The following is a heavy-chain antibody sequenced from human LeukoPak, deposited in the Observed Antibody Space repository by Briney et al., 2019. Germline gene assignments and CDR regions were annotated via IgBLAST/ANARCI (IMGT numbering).Heavy chain of an antibody. CDR3: ARVRGTGYSSGWYLIDY. D-gene: IGHD6-19*01. J-gene: IGHJ4*02. CDR1: GYTFTSYG. V-gene: IGHV1-18*01. Sequence: GASVKVSCKASGYTFTSYGISWVRQAPGQGLEGIGWISAYNGNTNYAQKLQGRVTMTTDTSTSTAYMELRSLRSDDTAVYYCARVRGTGYSSGWYLIDYWGQGTLVTVSS. CDR2: ISAYNGNT.